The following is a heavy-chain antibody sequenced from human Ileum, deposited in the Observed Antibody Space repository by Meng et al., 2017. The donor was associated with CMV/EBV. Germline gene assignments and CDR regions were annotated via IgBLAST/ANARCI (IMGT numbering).Heavy chain of an antibody. CDR1: GFTFSSYS. V-gene: IGHV3-21*01. J-gene: IGHJ4*02. D-gene: IGHD3-22*01. CDR2: ISSSSSYI. Sequence: GESLKISCAASGFTFSSYSMNWVRQAPGKGLEWVSSISSSSSYIYYADSVKGRFTISRDNAKNSLYLQMNSLRAEDTAVYYCARVHSGCYYDSSGYYYWGQGTLVTVSS. CDR3: ARVHSGCYYDSSGYYY.